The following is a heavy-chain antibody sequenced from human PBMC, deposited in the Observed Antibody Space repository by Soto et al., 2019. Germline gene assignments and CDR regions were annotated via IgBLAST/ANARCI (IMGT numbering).Heavy chain of an antibody. CDR3: ARAVGYCSGGSCLPFDY. J-gene: IGHJ4*02. CDR1: GFTFSSYS. Sequence: EVQLVESGGGLVKPGGSLRLSCAASGFTFSSYSMNWVRQAPGKGLEWVSSISSSSSYIYYADSVKGRFTISRDNAKNSLYLKMNSLRAEDTAVYYCARAVGYCSGGSCLPFDYWGQGSLVTVSS. D-gene: IGHD2-15*01. CDR2: ISSSSSYI. V-gene: IGHV3-21*01.